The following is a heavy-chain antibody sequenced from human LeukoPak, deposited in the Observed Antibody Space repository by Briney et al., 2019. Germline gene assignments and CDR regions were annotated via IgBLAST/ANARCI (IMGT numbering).Heavy chain of an antibody. Sequence: GGSLRLSCTASGFTFGDYAMSWVRQVPGKGLEWVGFIRSKAHGGTTEYAASVKGRFTISRDDSKSIAYLQMNSLKTEDTAVYYCTSSSSWYGYFQHWGQGTLVTVSS. CDR1: GFTFGDYA. CDR2: IRSKAHGGTT. CDR3: TSSSSWYGYFQH. D-gene: IGHD6-13*01. V-gene: IGHV3-49*04. J-gene: IGHJ1*01.